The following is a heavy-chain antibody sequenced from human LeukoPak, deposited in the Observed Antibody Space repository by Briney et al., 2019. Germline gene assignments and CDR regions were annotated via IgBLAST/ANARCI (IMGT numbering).Heavy chain of an antibody. CDR3: ARLPYDFWSCYPPYAFDI. CDR2: IDAGNGNT. Sequence: GASVKVSCKASGYTFTSCAMHWVRQAPGQRLEWMGWIDAGNGNTKYSQEFQGRVTITRDTSASTAYMELSSLRSEDTAVYYWARLPYDFWSCYPPYAFDIWGQGTMVTVSS. V-gene: IGHV1-3*03. D-gene: IGHD3-3*01. CDR1: GYTFTSCA. J-gene: IGHJ3*02.